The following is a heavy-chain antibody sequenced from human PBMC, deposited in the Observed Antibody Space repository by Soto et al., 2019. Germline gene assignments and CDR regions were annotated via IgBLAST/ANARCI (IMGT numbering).Heavy chain of an antibody. D-gene: IGHD3-16*01. J-gene: IGHJ5*02. CDR3: AKQGGACSGNSGHSPWCDP. V-gene: IGHV3-23*01. CDR1: GLTCSHYA. CDR2: ISGSGGST. Sequence: GPLRLGCAASGLTCSHYAMKWARQAIGKGLEWVSAISGSGGSTYYADSVKGRFSISRENSQNMLYLQMNSLRAEDTAVYYCAKQGGACSGNSGHSPWCDP.